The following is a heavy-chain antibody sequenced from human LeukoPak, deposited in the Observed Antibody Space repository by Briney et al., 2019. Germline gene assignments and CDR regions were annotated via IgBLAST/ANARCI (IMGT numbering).Heavy chain of an antibody. J-gene: IGHJ6*02. Sequence: ASVKVSCKASGYTFTSYYMHWVRQAPGQGLEWMGIINPSGGSTSYAQKFQGRVTMTTDTSTSTAYMELRSLRSDDTAVYYCAREIRPWEWLMGDCYGMDVWGQGTTVTVSS. CDR1: GYTFTSYY. V-gene: IGHV1-46*01. CDR3: AREIRPWEWLMGDCYGMDV. D-gene: IGHD3-3*01. CDR2: INPSGGST.